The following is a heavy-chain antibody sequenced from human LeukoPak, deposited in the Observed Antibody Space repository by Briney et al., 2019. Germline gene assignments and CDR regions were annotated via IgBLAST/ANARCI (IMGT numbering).Heavy chain of an antibody. Sequence: GGSLRLSCAASGFTFSSYGMHWVRQAPGKGLEWVAFIRYDGSNKYYADSVKGRFTISRDNSKNTLYLQMNSLRAEDTAVYDCAKIRDDFWSGYLNPDYWGQGTLVTVSS. CDR2: IRYDGSNK. CDR1: GFTFSSYG. D-gene: IGHD3-3*01. CDR3: AKIRDDFWSGYLNPDY. J-gene: IGHJ4*02. V-gene: IGHV3-30*02.